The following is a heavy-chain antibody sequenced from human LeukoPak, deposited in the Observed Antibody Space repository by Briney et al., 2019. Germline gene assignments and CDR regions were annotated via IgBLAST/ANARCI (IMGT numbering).Heavy chain of an antibody. J-gene: IGHJ3*02. CDR1: GGSISSYY. V-gene: IGHV4-59*08. CDR2: IYYSVST. D-gene: IGHD2-21*02. Sequence: PSETLSLTCTVSGGSISSYYWSWIRQPPGKGLEWIGYIYYSVSTNYNPSLKSRVTISVDTSKNQFSLKLSSVTAADTAVYYCARLFAPALAYCGGDCYPGAFDIWGQGTMVTVSS. CDR3: ARLFAPALAYCGGDCYPGAFDI.